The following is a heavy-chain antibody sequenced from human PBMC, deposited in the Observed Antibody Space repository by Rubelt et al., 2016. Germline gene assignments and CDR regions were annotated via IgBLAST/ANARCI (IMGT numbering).Heavy chain of an antibody. Sequence: GGGVVQPGRSLRLSCAASGFTFSSCGMHWVRQAPGKGLEWVAVIWYDGSNKYYADSVKGRFTISRDNSKKTLYLQMNSLRGEGTAVYYCATATGSYAGDYWGQGTLVTVSS. J-gene: IGHJ4*02. CDR1: GFTFSSCG. CDR2: IWYDGSNK. CDR3: ATATGSYAGDY. D-gene: IGHD3-16*01. V-gene: IGHV3-33*01.